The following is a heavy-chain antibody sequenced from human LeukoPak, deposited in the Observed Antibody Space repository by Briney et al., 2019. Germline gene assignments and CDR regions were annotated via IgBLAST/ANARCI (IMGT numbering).Heavy chain of an antibody. CDR1: GFIFSNYA. CDR2: IRGSGGGT. V-gene: IGHV3-23*01. CDR3: ATRGRYCSSTSCDHDYYFDY. J-gene: IGHJ4*02. Sequence: PGGSLRLSCAASGFIFSNYASMWLRQSPGKGLEWVSAIRGSGGGTFYADSVKGRFTISRDNSKNTLYLQMNSLRAEDTAVYYCATRGRYCSSTSCDHDYYFDYWGQGTLVTVSS. D-gene: IGHD2-2*01.